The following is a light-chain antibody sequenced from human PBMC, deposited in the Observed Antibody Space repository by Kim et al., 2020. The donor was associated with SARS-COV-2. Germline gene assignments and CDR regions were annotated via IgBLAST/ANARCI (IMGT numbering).Light chain of an antibody. CDR3: QHYGGSPA. CDR2: GAS. J-gene: IGKJ1*01. Sequence: SPGERATLSCRGSQSVSSSYLAWYQQKPGQAPRLLMYGASSRATGIPDRFSGSGSGTDFTLTISRLEPEDFAVYFCQHYGGSPAFGPGTKVDIK. CDR1: QSVSSSY. V-gene: IGKV3-20*01.